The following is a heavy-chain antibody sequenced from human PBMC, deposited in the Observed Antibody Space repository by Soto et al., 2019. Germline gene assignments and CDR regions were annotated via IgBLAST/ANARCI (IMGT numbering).Heavy chain of an antibody. CDR2: INPSGGST. Sequence: GASVKVSCKASRYTFTSYYMHWVRQPPGQGLEWMGIINPSGGSTSYAQKFQGRVTMTRDTSTSTVYMELSSLRSEDTAVYYCARVSRGSSGYYYYEPDYWGQGTLVTVSS. CDR1: RYTFTSYY. J-gene: IGHJ4*02. CDR3: ARVSRGSSGYYYYEPDY. V-gene: IGHV1-46*01. D-gene: IGHD3-22*01.